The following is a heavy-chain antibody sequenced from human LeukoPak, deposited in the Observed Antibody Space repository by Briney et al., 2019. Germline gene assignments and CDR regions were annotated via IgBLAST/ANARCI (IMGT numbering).Heavy chain of an antibody. CDR1: GGLIRSYY. CDR3: ARITSSSPHEGMDV. CDR2: IYTSGST. V-gene: IGHV4-4*07. Sequence: SETLSLTCTVSGGLIRSYYWSWIRPPAGKGLEWIGRIYTSGSTNYNPSLKSRVTMSVDTSKNQFSLKLSSVTAADTAVYYCARITSSSPHEGMDVWGQGTAVTVSS. D-gene: IGHD6-13*01. J-gene: IGHJ6*02.